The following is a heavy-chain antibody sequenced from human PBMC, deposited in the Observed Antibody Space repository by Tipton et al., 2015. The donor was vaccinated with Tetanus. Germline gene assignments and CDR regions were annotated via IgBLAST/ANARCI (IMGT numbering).Heavy chain of an antibody. Sequence: GLVKPSETLSLTCTVSGGSVRSGDYSWNWIRQPPGKGLEWLAYVSYSGRTNSNYSLKSRITVALDASKNQFSLRLTSVTAADTAVYYCARLREIVRRSGWAFDYWGQGILVSVAS. V-gene: IGHV4-61*08. CDR2: VSYSGRT. D-gene: IGHD5-12*01. CDR3: ARLREIVRRSGWAFDY. CDR1: GGSVRSGDYS. J-gene: IGHJ4*02.